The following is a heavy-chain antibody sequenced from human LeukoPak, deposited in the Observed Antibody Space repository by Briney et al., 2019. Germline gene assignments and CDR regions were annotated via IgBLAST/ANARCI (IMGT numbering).Heavy chain of an antibody. Sequence: SETLSLTCTVSGGSISSSSYYWGWIRQPPGKGLEWIGSIYYSGSTYYNPSLKSRVTISIDTSKSQFSLKVSSVTASDTAVYYCARLTPPQDYWGQGTLVTVSS. CDR3: ARLTPPQDY. CDR1: GGSISSSSYY. J-gene: IGHJ4*02. CDR2: IYYSGST. V-gene: IGHV4-39*01.